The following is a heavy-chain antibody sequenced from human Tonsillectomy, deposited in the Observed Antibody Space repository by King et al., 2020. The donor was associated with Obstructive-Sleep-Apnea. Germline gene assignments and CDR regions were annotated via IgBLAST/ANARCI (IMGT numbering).Heavy chain of an antibody. V-gene: IGHV3-48*04. CDR3: ARSGIGVVLAYYYYYGMDV. J-gene: IGHJ6*02. Sequence: VQLVESGGGLVQPGGSLRLSCAASGFTFSSYSMNWVLQAPGKGLEWVSYISRSSRTIYYADSVKGRFTNSRDNAKNSLYLQMNSLRAEDTAVYYCARSGIGVVLAYYYYYGMDVWGQGTTVTVSS. CDR2: ISRSSRTI. D-gene: IGHD2-15*01. CDR1: GFTFSSYS.